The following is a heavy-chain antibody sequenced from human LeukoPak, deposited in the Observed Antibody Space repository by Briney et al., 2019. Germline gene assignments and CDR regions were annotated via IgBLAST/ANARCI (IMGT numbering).Heavy chain of an antibody. Sequence: ASVKVSCKASGYTFTSYDINWVRQATGQGLEWMGWMNPNSGNTGYAQKFQGRVTMTEDTSTDTAYMELSSLRSEDTAVYYCATAFWSGYTDPDYWGQGTLVTVSS. J-gene: IGHJ4*02. D-gene: IGHD3-3*01. CDR1: GYTFTSYD. V-gene: IGHV1-8*01. CDR2: MNPNSGNT. CDR3: ATAFWSGYTDPDY.